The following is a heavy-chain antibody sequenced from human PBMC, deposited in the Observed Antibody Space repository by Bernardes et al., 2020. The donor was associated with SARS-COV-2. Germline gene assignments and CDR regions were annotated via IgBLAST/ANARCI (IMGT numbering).Heavy chain of an antibody. D-gene: IGHD3-22*01. Sequence: VGSLRLSCAASGFTFSSYGMHWVRQAPGKGLEWVAVIWYDGSNKYYADSVKGRFTISRDNSKNTLYLQMNSLRAEDTAVYYCASYYDSSGYPDGAFDIWGQGTMVTVSS. V-gene: IGHV3-33*01. CDR2: IWYDGSNK. CDR3: ASYYDSSGYPDGAFDI. CDR1: GFTFSSYG. J-gene: IGHJ3*02.